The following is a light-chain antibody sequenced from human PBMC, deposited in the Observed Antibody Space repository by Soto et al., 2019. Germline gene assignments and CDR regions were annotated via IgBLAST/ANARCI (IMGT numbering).Light chain of an antibody. J-gene: IGLJ1*01. CDR2: EVT. CDR3: NSFRVSHLYV. V-gene: IGLV2-8*01. CDR1: SSDVGFYNF. Sequence: QSALTQPPSASGSPGQSLTTSCTGTSSDVGFYNFVSWYQQRPGKAPKLIIYEVTHRPSGVSDRFSASKSGNTASLTISGLQAEDEADYYCNSFRVSHLYVFGTGTKVTVL.